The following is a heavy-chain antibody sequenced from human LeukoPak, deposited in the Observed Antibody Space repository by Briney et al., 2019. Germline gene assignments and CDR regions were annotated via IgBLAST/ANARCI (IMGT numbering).Heavy chain of an antibody. V-gene: IGHV4-4*07. CDR3: ARLLGGDFDY. Sequence: SETLSLTCSVSGGSISGYYWTWMRKPAGRGLEWIGRIYSSGTFYSNPSLESRVTISLDASNNQFSLKLSSVTAADTAVYYCARLLGGDFDYWGQGTLVTVSS. D-gene: IGHD2-15*01. CDR2: IYSSGTF. CDR1: GGSISGYY. J-gene: IGHJ4*02.